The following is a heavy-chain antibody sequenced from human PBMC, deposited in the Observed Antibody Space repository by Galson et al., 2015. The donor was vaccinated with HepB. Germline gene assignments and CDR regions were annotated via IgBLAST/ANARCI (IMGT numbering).Heavy chain of an antibody. CDR2: IYSGGST. J-gene: IGHJ4*02. CDR3: ARNTAMDY. D-gene: IGHD5-18*01. CDR1: GFTVSNNY. V-gene: IGHV3-66*01. Sequence: SLRLSCAASGFTVSNNYMSWVRQAPGKGLEWVSVIYSGGSTYYADSVKGRFTISRGNSKNTLYLQMNSLRAEDTAVYYCARNTAMDYWGQGTLVTVSS.